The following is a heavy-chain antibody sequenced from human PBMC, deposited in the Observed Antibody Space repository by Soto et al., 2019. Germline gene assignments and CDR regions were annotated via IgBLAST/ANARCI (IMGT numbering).Heavy chain of an antibody. CDR1: GGTFNTYT. CDR3: ARIPRYSYPTSDPLDN. CDR2: ILPIMGSV. J-gene: IGHJ4*02. Sequence: GASVKVSCKASGGTFNTYTFSWVRQAPGQGLEWMGSILPIMGSVNYAHDFRGRLSITADPSTTTAYMELTSLTSHGTAIYYCARIPRYSYPTSDPLDNWGQGTLVTVSS. V-gene: IGHV1-69*08. D-gene: IGHD2-15*01.